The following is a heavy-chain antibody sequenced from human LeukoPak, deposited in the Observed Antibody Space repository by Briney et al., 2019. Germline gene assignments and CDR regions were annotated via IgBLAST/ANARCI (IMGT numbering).Heavy chain of an antibody. CDR3: AKGPVVTLDS. CDR2: VNGGGSST. V-gene: IGHV3-23*01. D-gene: IGHD2-21*02. Sequence: GGSLRLSCAASGFTFSASAMNWVRQVPAKGLEWVSSVNGGGSSTYYADSVKGRFTISRDNSRNTLYLQMNSLRVEGTAVYYCAKGPVVTLDSWGQGALVTVSS. CDR1: GFTFSASA. J-gene: IGHJ4*02.